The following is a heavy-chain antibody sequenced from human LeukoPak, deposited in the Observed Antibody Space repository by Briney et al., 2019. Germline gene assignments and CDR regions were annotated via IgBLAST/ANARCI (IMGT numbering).Heavy chain of an antibody. V-gene: IGHV4-59*08. Sequence: PSETLSLTCTVSGGSISSYSWSWIRQPPGRGLEWIGYLYYSGSTNYNPSLKSRVTMSVDTSKNQFSLKLSSVTAADTAVYYCARHVYCTNGICSDHWGQGTLVTVSS. CDR2: LYYSGST. J-gene: IGHJ4*02. D-gene: IGHD2-8*01. CDR1: GGSISSYS. CDR3: ARHVYCTNGICSDH.